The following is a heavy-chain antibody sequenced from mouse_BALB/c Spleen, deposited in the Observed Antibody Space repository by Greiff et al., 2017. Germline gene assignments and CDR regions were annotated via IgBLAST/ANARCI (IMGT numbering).Heavy chain of an antibody. Sequence: DVQLQESGAELVKPGASVKLSCTASGFNIKDTYMHWVKQRPEQGLEWIGRIDPANGNTKYDPKFQGKATITADTSSNTAYLQLSSLTSEDTAVYYCARSGSSVAMDYWGQGTSVTVSS. CDR1: GFNIKDTY. J-gene: IGHJ4*01. CDR2: IDPANGNT. CDR3: ARSGSSVAMDY. V-gene: IGHV14-3*02. D-gene: IGHD1-1*01.